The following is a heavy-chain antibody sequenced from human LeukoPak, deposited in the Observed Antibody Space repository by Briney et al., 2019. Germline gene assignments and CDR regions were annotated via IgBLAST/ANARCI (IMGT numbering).Heavy chain of an antibody. J-gene: IGHJ4*02. CDR1: GSPFSSYW. CDR2: INGDGSST. D-gene: IGHD3-22*01. CDR3: ARDGDSSGYYVNFDY. V-gene: IGHV3-74*01. Sequence: GGSLRLSCAASGSPFSSYWMHWVRQVPGKGLVWVSRINGDGSSTSYADSVKGRFTISRDNAKNTLYLQMNGLRAEDTAVYYCARDGDSSGYYVNFDYWGQGTLVTVSS.